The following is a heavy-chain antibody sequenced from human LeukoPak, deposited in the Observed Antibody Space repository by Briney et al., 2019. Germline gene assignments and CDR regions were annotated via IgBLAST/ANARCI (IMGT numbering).Heavy chain of an antibody. D-gene: IGHD5-18*01. J-gene: IGHJ4*02. CDR3: AREDTAMAFDY. CDR2: IYYSGST. CDR1: GGSISSGDYY. V-gene: IGHV4-30-4*01. Sequence: SETLSLTCTVSGGSISSGDYYWSWIRQPPGKGLEWIGYIYYSGSTYYNPSLKSRVTISVDTSKNQFSLKLSSVTAADTAVYYCAREDTAMAFDYWGQGALVTVSS.